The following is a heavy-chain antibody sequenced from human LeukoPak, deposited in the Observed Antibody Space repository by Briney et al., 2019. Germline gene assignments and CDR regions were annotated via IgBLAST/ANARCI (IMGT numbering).Heavy chain of an antibody. CDR3: ARGPTALDYYYYMDV. V-gene: IGHV3-13*01. CDR1: GFTFSSYD. Sequence: GGSLRLSCAASGFTFSSYDMHWVRQATGKGLEWVSAIGTAGDTYYPGSVKGRFTISRENATNSLYLQMNSLSAGDTAVYYCARGPTALDYYYYMDVWGKGTTVTVSS. J-gene: IGHJ6*03. CDR2: IGTAGDT.